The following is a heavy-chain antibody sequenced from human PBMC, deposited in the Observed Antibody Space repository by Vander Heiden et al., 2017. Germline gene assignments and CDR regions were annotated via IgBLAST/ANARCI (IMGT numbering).Heavy chain of an antibody. CDR1: AFTFDDHA. CDR2: INWHSATI. V-gene: IGHV3-9*01. D-gene: IGHD5-12*01. CDR3: ARDNSGYDTGDFDY. J-gene: IGHJ4*02. Sequence: EVPLLESGGGLVQPGRSLRLSCAAPAFTFDDHAMHWVRQAPGKGLEWVSGINWHSATIGYADSVKGRFTISRDNAKNSLYRQMNSLRGEDTALYYCARDNSGYDTGDFDYWGQGTLVTVSS.